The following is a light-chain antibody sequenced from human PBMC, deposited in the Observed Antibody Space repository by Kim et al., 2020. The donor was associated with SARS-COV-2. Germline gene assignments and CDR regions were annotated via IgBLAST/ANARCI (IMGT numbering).Light chain of an antibody. CDR1: QSVSSN. V-gene: IGKV3-15*01. CDR2: DAS. J-gene: IGKJ1*01. Sequence: PPGETATLSCRASQSVSSNVAWYQQKPGQAPRLLIYDASTRATGIPARFSGSGSGTDFTLIISSLQSEELAVYHCQQYDDWPPWTLGPGTKVDIK. CDR3: QQYDDWPPWT.